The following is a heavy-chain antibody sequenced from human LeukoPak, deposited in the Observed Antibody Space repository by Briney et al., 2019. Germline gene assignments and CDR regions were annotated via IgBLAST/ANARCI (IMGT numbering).Heavy chain of an antibody. CDR1: GGSISSYY. CDR2: ISYSGST. CDR3: AREGTAGTNLNWFDP. J-gene: IGHJ5*02. D-gene: IGHD1-1*01. V-gene: IGHV4-59*01. Sequence: SETLSLTCTVSGGSISSYYWSWLRQPPGKGLEWIGYISYSGSTNFNPSLKSRVTISVDTSKNQFSLKLSSVTAADTPVYYCAREGTAGTNLNWFDPWGQGTLVTVSS.